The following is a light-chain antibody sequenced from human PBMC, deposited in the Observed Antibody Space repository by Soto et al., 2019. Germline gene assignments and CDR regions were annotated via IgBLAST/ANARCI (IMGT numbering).Light chain of an antibody. CDR2: KAS. V-gene: IGKV1-5*03. CDR1: QSISSW. Sequence: DIPMTQSPSTLSASVGDRVTITCRASQSISSWLAWYQQKPGKAPKLLIYKASSLESGVPSRFSGSGSGTEFTLTISSLQPDDFATYYGQQYNSYPLTFGGGTKVEIK. CDR3: QQYNSYPLT. J-gene: IGKJ4*01.